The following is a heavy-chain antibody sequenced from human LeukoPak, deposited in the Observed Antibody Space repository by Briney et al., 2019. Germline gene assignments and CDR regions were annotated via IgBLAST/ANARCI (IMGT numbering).Heavy chain of an antibody. V-gene: IGHV3-48*03. J-gene: IGHJ3*02. CDR2: ISSSGSTI. CDR3: ARVIVGAPNKAFDI. CDR1: GFTFSSYE. Sequence: GGSLRLSCAASGFTFSSYEMNWDRQAPGKGLEWVSYISSSGSTIYYADSVKGRFTISRDSAKSSLYLQMNSLRAEDTAVYYCARVIVGAPNKAFDIWGQGTMVTVSS. D-gene: IGHD1-26*01.